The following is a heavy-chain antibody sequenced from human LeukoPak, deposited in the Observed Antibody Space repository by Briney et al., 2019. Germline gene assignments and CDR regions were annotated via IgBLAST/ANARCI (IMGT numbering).Heavy chain of an antibody. J-gene: IGHJ4*02. CDR1: GFTFGTYW. V-gene: IGHV3-7*01. CDR2: IKQDGSEK. CDR3: TRSPGGEWLDY. D-gene: IGHD3-16*01. Sequence: GGSLRLSCTASGFTFGTYWMSWVRQAPGKGREWVANIKQDGSEKYYVDSVKGRFTTSRDNAKNSLYLQMNSLRAEDTAVYYCTRSPGGEWLDYWGQGTLVTVSS.